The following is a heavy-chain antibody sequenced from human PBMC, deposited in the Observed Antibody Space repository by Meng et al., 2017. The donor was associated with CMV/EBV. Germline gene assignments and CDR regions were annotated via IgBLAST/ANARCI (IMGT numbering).Heavy chain of an antibody. CDR3: AREKDGYNPYYYGMDV. J-gene: IGHJ6*02. CDR2: ISSSSSYI. CDR1: GFTFSSYS. V-gene: IGHV3-21*01. Sequence: GGSLRLSCAASGFTFSSYSMNWVRQAQGKGLELVSSISSSSSYIYYADSVKGRFTISRDNAKTSLYLQMNSLRAEDTAVYYCAREKDGYNPYYYGMDVWGQGTTVTVSS. D-gene: IGHD5-24*01.